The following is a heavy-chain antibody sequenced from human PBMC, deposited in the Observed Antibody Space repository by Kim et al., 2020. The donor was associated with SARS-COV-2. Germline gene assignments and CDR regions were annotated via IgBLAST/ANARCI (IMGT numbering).Heavy chain of an antibody. D-gene: IGHD3-10*01. J-gene: IGHJ4*02. CDR3: TRNPVAVHFDY. Sequence: TTPYAASVSGRFTISRDESRNIAYLQMNSLETEDTAVYYCTRNPVAVHFDYWGQGRLVTVSS. CDR2: TT. V-gene: IGHV3-49*02.